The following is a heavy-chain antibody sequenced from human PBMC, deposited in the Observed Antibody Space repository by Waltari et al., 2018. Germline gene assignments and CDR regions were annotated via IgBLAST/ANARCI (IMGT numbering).Heavy chain of an antibody. D-gene: IGHD6-6*01. CDR2: ISAYNGNT. CDR1: GYTSTSYG. V-gene: IGHV1-18*01. CDR3: ARGRAASIAAFDAFDI. Sequence: QVPLVQSGAEVKTPGAPGKVSCKASGYTSTSYGIRWVRPATGQRLEWMGWISAYNGNTNEAQKLQGRVTITTDTATSTAYMELRSLRSDDTAVYYWARGRAASIAAFDAFDIWCQGTMVTVSS. J-gene: IGHJ3*02.